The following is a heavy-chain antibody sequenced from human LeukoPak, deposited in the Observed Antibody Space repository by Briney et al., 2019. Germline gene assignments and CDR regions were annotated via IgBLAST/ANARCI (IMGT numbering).Heavy chain of an antibody. CDR1: GFAFGDFW. V-gene: IGHV3-30-3*01. Sequence: PGGSLRLSCAASGFAFGDFWMSWVRQAPGKGLEWVAVISYDGSNKYYADSVKGRFTISRDNSKNTLYLQMNSLRAEDTAVYYCARDFSTDSSGYYYEAYFDYWGQGTLVTVSS. J-gene: IGHJ4*02. CDR3: ARDFSTDSSGYYYEAYFDY. CDR2: ISYDGSNK. D-gene: IGHD3-22*01.